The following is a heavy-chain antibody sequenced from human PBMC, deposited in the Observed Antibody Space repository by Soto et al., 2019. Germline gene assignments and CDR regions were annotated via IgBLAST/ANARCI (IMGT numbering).Heavy chain of an antibody. V-gene: IGHV4-39*01. J-gene: IGHJ5*02. Sequence: PSETLSLTCTVSGGSISSSSYYWGWIRQPPGKGLEWIGSIYYSGSTYYNPSLKSRVTISVDTSKNQFSLKLSSVTAADTAVYYCARHVFFWPFGPWGQGTLVNVS. CDR1: GGSISSSSYY. CDR2: IYYSGST. CDR3: ARHVFFWPFGP.